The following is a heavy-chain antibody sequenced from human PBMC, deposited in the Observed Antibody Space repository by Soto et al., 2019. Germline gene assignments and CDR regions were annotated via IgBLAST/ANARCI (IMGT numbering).Heavy chain of an antibody. J-gene: IGHJ5*02. CDR3: ATVFDL. CDR1: GFTLRSHR. CDR2: IDTDGGGT. Sequence: GGSLRLSCAASGFTLRSHRIHWVRQVPGKGLEWVSRIDTDGGGTSYADSVKGRLTISTDNAKNTVNLQMNGLRGEDTAVYYCATVFDLWGQRTPVTVSS. V-gene: IGHV3-74*01.